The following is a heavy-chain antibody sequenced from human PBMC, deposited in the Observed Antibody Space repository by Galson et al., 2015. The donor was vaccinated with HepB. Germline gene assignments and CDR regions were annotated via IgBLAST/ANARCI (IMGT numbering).Heavy chain of an antibody. Sequence: SVKVSCKASGGTFSSYTISWVRQAPGQGLEWMGRIIPILGIANYAQKFQGGVTITADKSTSTAYMELSSLRSEDTAVYYCATPGRGYSYGKYYYGMDVWGQGTTVTVSS. CDR3: ATPGRGYSYGKYYYGMDV. CDR2: IIPILGIA. V-gene: IGHV1-69*02. CDR1: GGTFSSYT. J-gene: IGHJ6*02. D-gene: IGHD5-18*01.